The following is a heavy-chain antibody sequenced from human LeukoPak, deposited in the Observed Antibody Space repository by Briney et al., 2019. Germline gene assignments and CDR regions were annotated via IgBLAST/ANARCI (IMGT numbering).Heavy chain of an antibody. CDR2: INYSGST. V-gene: IGHV4-39*07. D-gene: IGHD1-14*01. CDR3: ARRPNRASYFDY. Sequence: PSETLSLACTVSGGSISSSSHYWAWIRQPPGKGLEWIGSINYSGSTYYSPSLKSRITISVDTSKNQFSLKLSSVTAADTAVYYCARRPNRASYFDYWGQGTLVTVSS. J-gene: IGHJ4*02. CDR1: GGSISSSSHY.